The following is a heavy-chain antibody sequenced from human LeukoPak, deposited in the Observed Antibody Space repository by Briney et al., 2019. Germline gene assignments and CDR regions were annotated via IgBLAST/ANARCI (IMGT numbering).Heavy chain of an antibody. CDR2: INHSGST. J-gene: IGHJ4*02. V-gene: IGHV4-34*01. Sequence: PSETLSLTCAVYGGSFSGYYWSWIRQPPGKGLEWIGEINHSGSTNYNPSLKSRVTISVDTSKNQFSLKLSSVAAADTAVYYCARGVFYWNYGYFDYWGQGTLVTVSS. CDR1: GGSFSGYY. CDR3: ARGVFYWNYGYFDY. D-gene: IGHD1-7*01.